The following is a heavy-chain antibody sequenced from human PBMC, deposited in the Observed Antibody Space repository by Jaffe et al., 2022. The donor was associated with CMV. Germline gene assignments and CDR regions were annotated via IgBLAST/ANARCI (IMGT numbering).Heavy chain of an antibody. CDR2: IWYDGSNK. V-gene: IGHV3-33*01. J-gene: IGHJ3*02. CDR3: ARGTIVVEVFDI. Sequence: QVQLVESGGGVVQPGRSLRLSCAASGFTFSSYGMHWVRQAPGKGLEWVAVIWYDGSNKYYADSVKGRFTISRDNSKNTLYLQMNSLRAEDTAVYYCARGTIVVEVFDIWGQGTMVTVSS. D-gene: IGHD3-22*01. CDR1: GFTFSSYG.